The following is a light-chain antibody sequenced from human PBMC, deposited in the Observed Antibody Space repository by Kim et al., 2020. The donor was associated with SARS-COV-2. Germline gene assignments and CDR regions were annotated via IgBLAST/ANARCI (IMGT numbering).Light chain of an antibody. V-gene: IGKV3-20*01. Sequence: SPGERATLSCRASQSVSGSYLAWYQQKPGQAPRLLIYAVSSRAAGIPDRFSGSGSETDFTLTISRLGPEDFAVYYCQHYGDSPRTFGQGTKVDIK. CDR3: QHYGDSPRT. J-gene: IGKJ1*01. CDR2: AVS. CDR1: QSVSGSY.